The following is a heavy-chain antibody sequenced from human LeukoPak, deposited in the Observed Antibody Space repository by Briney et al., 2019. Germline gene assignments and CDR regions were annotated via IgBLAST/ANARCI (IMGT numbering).Heavy chain of an antibody. V-gene: IGHV4-38-2*01. J-gene: IGHJ1*01. CDR1: GYSISSGYY. CDR3: AKSRGQLVPDYFQH. Sequence: SETLSLTCAVSGYSISSGYYWGWIRQPPGKGLEWIGSIYHSGSTYYNPSLKSRVTISVDTSKNQFSLKLSSATAADTAVYYCAKSRGQLVPDYFQHWGQGTLVTVSS. CDR2: IYHSGST. D-gene: IGHD6-13*01.